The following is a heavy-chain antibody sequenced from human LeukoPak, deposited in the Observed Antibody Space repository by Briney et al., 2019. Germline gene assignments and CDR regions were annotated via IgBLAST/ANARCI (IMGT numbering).Heavy chain of an antibody. J-gene: IGHJ6*02. D-gene: IGHD3-22*01. CDR3: AKEPRTYYYDYYYGMDV. CDR1: GFTFDGYA. Sequence: GRSLRLSCAASGFTFDGYAMHWVRQAPGKGLEWVSGISWNSGSIGYADSVKGRFTISRDNAKNSLYLQMNSLRAEDTALYYCAKEPRTYYYDYYYGMDVWGQGTTVTVSS. CDR2: ISWNSGSI. V-gene: IGHV3-9*01.